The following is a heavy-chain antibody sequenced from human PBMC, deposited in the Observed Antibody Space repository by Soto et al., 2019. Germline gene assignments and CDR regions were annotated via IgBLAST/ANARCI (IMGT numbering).Heavy chain of an antibody. V-gene: IGHV1-69*13. CDR1: GGTFSSYA. D-gene: IGHD2-21*02. CDR3: ARDPPYCGGDCRVHNWFDP. J-gene: IGHJ5*02. CDR2: IIPIFGTA. Sequence: GASVKVSCKASGGTFSSYAISWVRRAPGQGLEWMGGIIPIFGTANYAQKFQGRVTITADESTSTAYMELSSLRSEDTAVYYCARDPPYCGGDCRVHNWFDPWGQGTLVTVSS.